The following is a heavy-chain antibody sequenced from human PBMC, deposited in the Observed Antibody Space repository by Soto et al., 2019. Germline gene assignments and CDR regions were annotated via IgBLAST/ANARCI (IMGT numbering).Heavy chain of an antibody. CDR1: GFTFTSSS. V-gene: IGHV1-58*01. CDR3: AGERGYL. Sequence: QMQLVQSGPEVKKPGTSVKVSCKASGFTFTSSSVQWVRQARGQGLEWMGWIVVGTGATKYAQKLQERVAFSRDISTGTAYMGVSRLRSEVTAGYYCAGERGYLWGQGTGVTVSS. J-gene: IGHJ4*02. D-gene: IGHD1-26*01. CDR2: IVVGTGAT.